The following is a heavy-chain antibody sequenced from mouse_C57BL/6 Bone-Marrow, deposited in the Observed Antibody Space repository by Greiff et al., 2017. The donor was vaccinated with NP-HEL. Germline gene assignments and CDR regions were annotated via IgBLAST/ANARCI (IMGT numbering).Heavy chain of an antibody. Sequence: EVKLVESGEGLVKPGGSLKLSCAASGFTFSSYAMSWVRQTPEKRLEWVAYISSGGDYIYYADTVKGRFTISRDNARNTLYLQMSSLKSEDTAMYYCTRGTFSKGVMDYWGQGTSVTVSS. J-gene: IGHJ4*01. CDR1: GFTFSSYA. CDR2: ISSGGDYI. V-gene: IGHV5-9-1*02. CDR3: TRGTFSKGVMDY. D-gene: IGHD3-3*01.